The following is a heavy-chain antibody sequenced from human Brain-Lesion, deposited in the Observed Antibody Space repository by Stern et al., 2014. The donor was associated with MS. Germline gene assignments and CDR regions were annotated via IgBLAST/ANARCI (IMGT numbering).Heavy chain of an antibody. J-gene: IGHJ4*02. CDR2: IHPSGSA. V-gene: IGHV4-61*02. Sequence: QVQLVESGPGLVKPSQTLSLTCTVSGGSISSGSDYWSWIRQPVGKGLEWIGRIHPSGSAFYTPSLKSRVTISTDTSMNHFSLELNSATAADTAIYYCASGYRIFDYWGQGILVTVSS. D-gene: IGHD5-18*01. CDR1: GGSISSGSDY. CDR3: ASGYRIFDY.